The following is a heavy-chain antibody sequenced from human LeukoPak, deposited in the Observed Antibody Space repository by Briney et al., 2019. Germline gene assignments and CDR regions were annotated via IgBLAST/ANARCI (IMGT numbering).Heavy chain of an antibody. CDR2: ISSTTSHI. J-gene: IGHJ3*02. D-gene: IGHD3-22*01. Sequence: AGGSLRLSCAASGFTFSSYSMSWVRQAPGKGLEWVSSISSTTSHIYYADSVKGRFAISRDNAKNSLYLQMNSLRAEDTAVYYCARDAEYYYDSGDAFDIWGQGTMVTVSS. CDR3: ARDAEYYYDSGDAFDI. V-gene: IGHV3-21*01. CDR1: GFTFSSYS.